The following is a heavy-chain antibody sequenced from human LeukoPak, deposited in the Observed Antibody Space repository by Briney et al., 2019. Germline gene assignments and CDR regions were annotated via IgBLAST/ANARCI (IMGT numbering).Heavy chain of an antibody. J-gene: IGHJ3*02. V-gene: IGHV1-2*02. D-gene: IGHD6-13*01. CDR2: INPNSGGT. Sequence: APVKVSFKASGYTFTDYYMHWVRQAPGQGFEWMGWINPNSGGTNYAQKFQGRVTMTRDTSISTAYMELSRLRSDDTAVYFCARARVGDSRPGIWGQGTMVTVSS. CDR3: ARARVGDSRPGI. CDR1: GYTFTDYY.